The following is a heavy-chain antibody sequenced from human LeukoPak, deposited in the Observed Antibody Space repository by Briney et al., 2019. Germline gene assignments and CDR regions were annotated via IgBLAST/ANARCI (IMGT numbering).Heavy chain of an antibody. CDR3: ARGPSGYHNT. Sequence: GGSLRLSCAASGFAFSSYAMNWVRQAPGKGLEWVSAINGNGGSTYYADSVKGRFTISRDNSKNTLYLQMNSLRAEDTAVYYCARGPSGYHNTGGQGTLVTVSS. CDR2: INGNGGST. CDR1: GFAFSSYA. J-gene: IGHJ4*02. V-gene: IGHV3-23*01. D-gene: IGHD5-12*01.